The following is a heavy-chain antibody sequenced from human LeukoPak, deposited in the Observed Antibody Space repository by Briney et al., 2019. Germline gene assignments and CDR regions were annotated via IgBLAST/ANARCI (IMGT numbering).Heavy chain of an antibody. J-gene: IGHJ5*02. CDR1: GYTFTGYY. V-gene: IGHV1-2*06. CDR2: INPNSGGT. Sequence: ASVKVSCKASGYTFTGYYMHWVRQAPGQGLEWMGRINPNSGGTNYAQKFQGRVTMTRDTSISTAYMELSRLRSDDTAVYYCAGEKGVQLSCDNWFDPWGQGTLVTVSS. D-gene: IGHD1-1*01. CDR3: AGEKGVQLSCDNWFDP.